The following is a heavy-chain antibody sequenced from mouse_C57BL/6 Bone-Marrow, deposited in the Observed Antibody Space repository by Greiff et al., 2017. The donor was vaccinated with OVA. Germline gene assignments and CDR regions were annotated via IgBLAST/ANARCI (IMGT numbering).Heavy chain of an antibody. J-gene: IGHJ1*03. CDR1: GFNIKNTY. CDR2: LDPANGIT. V-gene: IGHV14-3*01. Sequence: EVQLQQSVAELVRPGASVKLSCTASGFNIKNTYMHWVKQRPEQGLEWIGRLDPANGITKYAPKFQGKATITADTSSNTAYLQLSSLTSEDTAIYYCAPAYYSNYGYFDVWGTGTTVTVSS. D-gene: IGHD2-5*01. CDR3: APAYYSNYGYFDV.